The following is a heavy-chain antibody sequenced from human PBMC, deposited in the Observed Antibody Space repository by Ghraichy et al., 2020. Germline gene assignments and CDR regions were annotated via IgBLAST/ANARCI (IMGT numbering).Heavy chain of an antibody. Sequence: GGSLRLSCAASGFTLSDYHMNWVRQAPGKGLEWVSYIGGTGSPIYYADSVAGRFTISRDNAKNSLYLQMNSLRDEDTAVYYCARAAQHDYWGQGTLVTVSS. D-gene: IGHD6-13*01. J-gene: IGHJ4*02. CDR2: IGGTGSPI. V-gene: IGHV3-48*02. CDR1: GFTLSDYH. CDR3: ARAAQHDY.